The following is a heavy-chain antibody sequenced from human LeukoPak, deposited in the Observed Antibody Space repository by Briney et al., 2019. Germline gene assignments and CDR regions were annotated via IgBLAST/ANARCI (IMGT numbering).Heavy chain of an antibody. CDR3: ARSPMVRSKIAYYFGY. V-gene: IGHV3-74*01. D-gene: IGHD3-10*01. CDR1: GFTFSSYW. CDR2: INSDGSST. J-gene: IGHJ4*02. Sequence: GGSLRLSCAASGFTFSSYWMHWVRQAPGKGLVWVSRINSDGSSTSYADSVKGRFTISRDNAKNTLYLQMNSLRAEDTAVYYCARSPMVRSKIAYYFGYWGQGTLVTVSS.